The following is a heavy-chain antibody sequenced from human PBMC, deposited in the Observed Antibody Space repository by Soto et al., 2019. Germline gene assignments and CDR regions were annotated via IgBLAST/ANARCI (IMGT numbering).Heavy chain of an antibody. CDR3: ARALLAYISFSSTSCHNNYYYYYYCMDV. Sequence: ASVKVSCTASGYTFTSYYMHWVRQAPGQGLEWMGIINPSGGSTSYAQKFQGRVTMTRDTSPSTVYMELSSLRSEDTAVYYCARALLAYISFSSTSCHNNYYYYYYCMDVWGQGTTVTVSS. J-gene: IGHJ6*02. CDR1: GYTFTSYY. D-gene: IGHD2-2*02. CDR2: INPSGGST. V-gene: IGHV1-46*01.